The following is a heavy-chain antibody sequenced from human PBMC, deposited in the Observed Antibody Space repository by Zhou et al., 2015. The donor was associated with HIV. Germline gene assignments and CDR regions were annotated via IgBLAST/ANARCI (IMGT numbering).Heavy chain of an antibody. CDR3: ARNPAAMPGPAYYYYMDV. CDR1: GGTFSSYA. V-gene: IGHV1-69*01. J-gene: IGHJ6*03. Sequence: QVQLVQSGAEVKKPGSSVKVSCKASGGTFSSYAISWVRQAPGQGLEWMGGIIPIFGTANYAQKFQGRVTITADESTSTAYMELSSLRSEDTAVYYCARNPAAMPGPAYYYYMDVWGKGTTVTVSS. D-gene: IGHD2-2*01. CDR2: IIPIFGTA.